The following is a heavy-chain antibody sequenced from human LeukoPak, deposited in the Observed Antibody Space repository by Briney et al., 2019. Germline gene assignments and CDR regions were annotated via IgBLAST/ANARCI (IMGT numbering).Heavy chain of an antibody. J-gene: IGHJ4*02. CDR1: GSTFSSYA. CDR2: ISDSGGST. V-gene: IGHV3-23*01. D-gene: IGHD3-22*01. Sequence: GGSLRLSCAASGSTFSSYAMNWVRQAPGKGLEWVSAISDSGGSTYYADSVKGRFTISRDNSKNTLYLQMNSLRAEDTAVYYCAKDFTSKYDSSGYSSYWGQGTLVTVSS. CDR3: AKDFTSKYDSSGYSSY.